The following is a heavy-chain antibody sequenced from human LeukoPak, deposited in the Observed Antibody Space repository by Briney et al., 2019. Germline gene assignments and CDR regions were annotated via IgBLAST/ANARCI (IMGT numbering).Heavy chain of an antibody. CDR2: ISFSVANT. CDR3: AKDFGASGYSSFSS. CDR1: GFAFNTYA. J-gene: IGHJ5*02. D-gene: IGHD5-18*01. V-gene: IGHV3-23*01. Sequence: GGSLRLSCAASGFAFNTYAMSWVRQAPGKGLEWVSTISFSVANTYSADPVKGRFTISRDNSKNTLYLQMNSLRGDDTAVYYCAKDFGASGYSSFSSWGQGTLVTVSS.